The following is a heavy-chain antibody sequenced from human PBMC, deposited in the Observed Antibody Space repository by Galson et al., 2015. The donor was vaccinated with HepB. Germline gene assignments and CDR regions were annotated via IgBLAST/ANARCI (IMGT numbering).Heavy chain of an antibody. CDR3: ARNSIRKKQSSAFDI. J-gene: IGHJ3*02. Sequence: TLSLTCTVSGGSVSSGSYYWSWIRQPPGKGLEWIGYIYYSGSTNYNPSLKSRVTISVDTSKNQFSLKLSSVTAADTAVYYCARNSIRKKQSSAFDIWGQGTMVTVSS. V-gene: IGHV4-61*01. CDR1: GGSVSSGSYY. D-gene: IGHD6-19*01. CDR2: IYYSGST.